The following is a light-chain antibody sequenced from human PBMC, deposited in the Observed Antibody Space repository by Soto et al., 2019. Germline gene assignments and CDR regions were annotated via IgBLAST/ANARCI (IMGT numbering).Light chain of an antibody. J-gene: IGLJ3*02. CDR3: QSYDSSNPWV. Sequence: NFMLTQPHSVSESPAKTVTISCTRSSGSIASNYVQWYQQRPGSAPTTVIYEDNQRPSGVPDRFSGSIDSSSNSASLIISGLKTEDEADYYCQSYDSSNPWVFGGGTKLTVL. V-gene: IGLV6-57*03. CDR1: SGSIASNY. CDR2: EDN.